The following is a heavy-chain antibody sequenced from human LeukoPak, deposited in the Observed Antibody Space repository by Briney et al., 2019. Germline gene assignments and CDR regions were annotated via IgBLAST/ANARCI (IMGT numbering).Heavy chain of an antibody. CDR1: GGSISSYY. Sequence: SETLSLTCTVSGGSISSYYWSWIRQPPGKGLEWIGYIYYSGITNYNPSLKSRVTISVDTSKNQFSLKLSSVTAADTAVYYCARRGGQYSGYDPNWFDPWGQGTLVTVSS. CDR3: ARRGGQYSGYDPNWFDP. D-gene: IGHD5-12*01. J-gene: IGHJ5*02. CDR2: IYYSGIT. V-gene: IGHV4-59*01.